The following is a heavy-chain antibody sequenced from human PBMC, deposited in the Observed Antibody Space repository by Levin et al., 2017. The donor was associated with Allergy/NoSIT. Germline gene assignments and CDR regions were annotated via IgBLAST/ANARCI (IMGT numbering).Heavy chain of an antibody. CDR3: AREKPIGINYYYYMDV. Sequence: SETLSLTCTVSGGSISSSNYYWSWIRQPAGTGLEWIGHIHTSGTTNYNPSLKSRVTISMDTSKNQFSLKLSSVTAADTAVYYCAREKPIGINYYYYMDVWGKGTTVAVSS. CDR1: GGSISSSNYY. CDR2: IHTSGTT. V-gene: IGHV4-61*09. D-gene: IGHD1-14*01. J-gene: IGHJ6*03.